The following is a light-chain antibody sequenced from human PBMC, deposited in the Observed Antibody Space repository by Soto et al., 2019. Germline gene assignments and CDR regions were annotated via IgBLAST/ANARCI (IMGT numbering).Light chain of an antibody. J-gene: IGKJ2*01. Sequence: EMVMTQSPATLSVSPGERVTLSCRATQSVSSDLAWYQQRPGQAPRLLIYGASTRATGIAARFSGSGSGTEFTLTISSLESEDFAVYYCLQYDNWPPTFGKGTKLEIK. V-gene: IGKV3-15*01. CDR3: LQYDNWPPT. CDR2: GAS. CDR1: QSVSSD.